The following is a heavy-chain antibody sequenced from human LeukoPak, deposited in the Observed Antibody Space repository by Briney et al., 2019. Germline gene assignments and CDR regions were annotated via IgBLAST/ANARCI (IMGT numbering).Heavy chain of an antibody. J-gene: IGHJ5*02. Sequence: AISGSGTSTYYADSVKGRLTISRDNSKNTLYLQMNSLRTEDTAVYYCANGYSSTWSSVDPWGQGTLVTVYS. CDR2: ISGSGTST. CDR3: ANGYSSTWSSVDP. D-gene: IGHD2-2*01. V-gene: IGHV3-23*01.